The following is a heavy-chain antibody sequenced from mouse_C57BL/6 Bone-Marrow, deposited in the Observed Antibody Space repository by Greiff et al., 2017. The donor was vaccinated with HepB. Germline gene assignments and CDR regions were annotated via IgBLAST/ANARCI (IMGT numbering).Heavy chain of an antibody. CDR3: ARVYYGNLCAMDY. J-gene: IGHJ4*01. CDR1: GFTFSSYA. Sequence: EVKLVESGGGLVKPGGSLKLSCAASGFTFSSYAMSWVRQTPEKRLEWVATISDGGSYTYYPDNVKGRFTISRDNAKNNLYLQMSHLKSEDTAMYYCARVYYGNLCAMDYWGQGTSVTVSS. D-gene: IGHD2-1*01. V-gene: IGHV5-4*03. CDR2: ISDGGSYT.